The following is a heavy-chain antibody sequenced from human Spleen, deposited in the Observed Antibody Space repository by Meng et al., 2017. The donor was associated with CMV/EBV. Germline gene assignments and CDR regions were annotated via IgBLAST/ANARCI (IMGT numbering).Heavy chain of an antibody. D-gene: IGHD2-2*01. Sequence: ASVKVSCKASGYTFTSYDINWVRQATGQGLEWMGWMNPNSGNTGYAQKFQGRVTMTRNTSISTAYMELSRLRSDDTAVYFCARDGCSSSRCSLESNLFDPWGQGTLVTVSS. CDR3: ARDGCSSSRCSLESNLFDP. CDR2: MNPNSGNT. CDR1: GYTFTSYD. V-gene: IGHV1-8*01. J-gene: IGHJ5*02.